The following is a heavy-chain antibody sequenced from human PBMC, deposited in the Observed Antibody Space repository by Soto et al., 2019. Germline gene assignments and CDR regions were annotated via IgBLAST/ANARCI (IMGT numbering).Heavy chain of an antibody. CDR2: VSYDGSNK. V-gene: IGHV3-30*18. J-gene: IGHJ6*02. D-gene: IGHD3-10*01. Sequence: PGWSLRLSCSASGFTFSSYGMHWVGQAPFKWLELLAVVSYDGSNKYYADSVKGRFTISKDNSKNTLYLQMNSLRAEDTAVYYCAKDRQGTMVRGVIITGPPPPGMDVWGQGTTVTVSS. CDR1: GFTFSSYG. CDR3: AKDRQGTMVRGVIITGPPPPGMDV.